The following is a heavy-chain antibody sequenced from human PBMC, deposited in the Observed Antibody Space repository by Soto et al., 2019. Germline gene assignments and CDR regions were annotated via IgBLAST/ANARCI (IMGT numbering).Heavy chain of an antibody. J-gene: IGHJ4*02. Sequence: GGSLRLSCAASGFTFSSFAMSWVRQAPGKGLEWVSAISGSGESTDYADSVKGRFTISRDNSKNTLYLQMNSLRAEDTAVYYCAGPGYSSQDYWGQGALVTVSS. CDR1: GFTFSSFA. D-gene: IGHD5-18*01. CDR2: ISGSGEST. V-gene: IGHV3-23*01. CDR3: AGPGYSSQDY.